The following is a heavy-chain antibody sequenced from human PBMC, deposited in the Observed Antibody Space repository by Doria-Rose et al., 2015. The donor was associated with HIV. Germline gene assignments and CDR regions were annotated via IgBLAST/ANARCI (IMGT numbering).Heavy chain of an antibody. CDR1: GFRFDDYA. D-gene: IGHD2-21*02. CDR2: ISWNSDTI. V-gene: IGHV3-9*01. J-gene: IGHJ3*02. Sequence: VQLVQSGGGLLQPGRALRLSCAASGFRFDDYAMHWVRQTPGKGLEWVAGISWNSDTIDYADSVKGRFTISRDNAKNSLYLQMNSLRAEDTASYYCTKRRGVTDIDPFDIWGQGTVVIVSS. CDR3: TKRRGVTDIDPFDI.